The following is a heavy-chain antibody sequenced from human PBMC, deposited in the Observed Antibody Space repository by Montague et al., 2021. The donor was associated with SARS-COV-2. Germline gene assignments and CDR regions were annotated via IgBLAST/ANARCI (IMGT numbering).Heavy chain of an antibody. CDR1: GGSISSGYYY. D-gene: IGHD1-26*01. V-gene: IGHV4-61*02. CDR3: ASVYTGNYYFDY. CDR2: IDPGGNT. J-gene: IGHJ4*02. Sequence: TLSLTCTVSGGSISSGYYYWSWIRQPPGKGLEWIGLIDPGGNTNCXPSLKSRVTISVDTSKNQFSLKLSSVTAADTAVDYCASVYTGNYYFDYWGLGTLVTVSS.